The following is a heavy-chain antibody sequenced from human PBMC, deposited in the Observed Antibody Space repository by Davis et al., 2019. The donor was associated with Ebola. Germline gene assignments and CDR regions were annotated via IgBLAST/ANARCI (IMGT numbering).Heavy chain of an antibody. CDR1: GFTVSSNH. D-gene: IGHD6-19*01. CDR2: IYDQST. J-gene: IGHJ4*02. Sequence: GASLKISCTASGFTVSSNHMSWVRQAPGKGLEWVSVIYDQSTAYADAVRGRFIISRDKSNNTLYLEMNSLRVDDTAVYYCATTQWLREFDNWGQGTLVTVSS. V-gene: IGHV3-53*05. CDR3: ATTQWLREFDN.